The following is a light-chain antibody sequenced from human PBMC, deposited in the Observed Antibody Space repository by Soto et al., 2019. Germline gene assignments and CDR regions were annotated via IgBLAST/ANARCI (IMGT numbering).Light chain of an antibody. CDR2: GAS. J-gene: IGKJ4*01. CDR3: QQYGRSSLT. Sequence: ILLTQAPATLSLSPWEIATLSCMASQSVSSYLAWYQQKPGQPPRLLIYGASNKATGIPDRFSGSGSGTDFTLTISRLEPEDFAVYYCQQYGRSSLTFGGGTKVDIK. V-gene: IGKV3-20*01. CDR1: QSVSSY.